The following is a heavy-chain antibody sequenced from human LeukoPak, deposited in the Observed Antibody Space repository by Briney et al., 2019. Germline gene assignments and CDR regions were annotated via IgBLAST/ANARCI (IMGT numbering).Heavy chain of an antibody. D-gene: IGHD2-2*01. Sequence: ASVKVSCKASGYTFTSYGISWVRQAPGQGLEWMGWISAYNGNTNYAQKLQGRVTMTTDTSTSTAYMELRSLRSDDTAVYYCARDSPLDDIVVVPAAIDWFDPWGQGTLVTVSS. CDR2: ISAYNGNT. J-gene: IGHJ5*02. V-gene: IGHV1-18*01. CDR1: GYTFTSYG. CDR3: ARDSPLDDIVVVPAAIDWFDP.